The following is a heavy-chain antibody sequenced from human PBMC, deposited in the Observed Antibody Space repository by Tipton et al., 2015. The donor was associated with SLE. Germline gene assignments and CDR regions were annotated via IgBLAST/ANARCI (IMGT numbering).Heavy chain of an antibody. D-gene: IGHD2-21*01. V-gene: IGHV4-39*07. CDR1: GGSISSSSYY. CDR3: ARQGDEHIVVVIAKSWFDP. J-gene: IGHJ5*02. Sequence: TLSLTCTVSGGSISSSSYYWGWIRQPPGKGLEWIGSIYYSGSTYYNPSLKSRVTISVDTSKNQFSLKLSFVTAADTAVYYCARQGDEHIVVVIAKSWFDPWGQGTLVTVSS. CDR2: IYYSGST.